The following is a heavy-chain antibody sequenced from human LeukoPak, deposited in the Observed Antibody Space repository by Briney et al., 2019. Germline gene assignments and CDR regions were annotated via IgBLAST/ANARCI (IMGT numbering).Heavy chain of an antibody. CDR3: ARVGPNWNYALDY. J-gene: IGHJ4*02. CDR2: IYAGGNT. CDR1: GFTVSSNY. Sequence: GGSLRLSCAASGFTVSSNYMSWVRQAPGKGLEWVSVIYAGGNTYYTDSVKGRFNISRDNSRNTLNLQMNSLRAEDAAVYYCARVGPNWNYALDYWGQGTLVTVSS. V-gene: IGHV3-66*01. D-gene: IGHD1-7*01.